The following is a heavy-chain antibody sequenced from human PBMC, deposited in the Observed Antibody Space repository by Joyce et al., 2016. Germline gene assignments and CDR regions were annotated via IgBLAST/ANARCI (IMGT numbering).Heavy chain of an antibody. CDR2: INPKSGDT. CDR3: AKIALSESDH. CDR1: GYTFSDYY. J-gene: IGHJ4*02. V-gene: IGHV1-2*02. Sequence: QVQLVQSGAEVKNPGASVKVSCKASGYTFSDYYINWVRQAPGQGLEWVGWINPKSGDTKYAQKFQGRVTMTRDTSMTTAYMEISRLRFDDTAVYYCAKIALSESDHWGQGTLVSVSS. D-gene: IGHD2-21*01.